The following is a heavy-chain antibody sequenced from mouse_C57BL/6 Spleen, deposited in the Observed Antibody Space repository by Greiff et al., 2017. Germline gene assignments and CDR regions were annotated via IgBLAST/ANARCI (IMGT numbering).Heavy chain of an antibody. CDR3: TRSPSDYVSSSYYFDY. V-gene: IGHV1-7*01. J-gene: IGHJ2*01. Sequence: VQLQQSGAELAKPGASVKLSCKASGYTFTSYWMHWVKQRPGQGLEWIGYINPTSGYTKYNQKFKDKATLTADTSSSTAYMQLSSLTSEDAAVYYCTRSPSDYVSSSYYFDYRGQGTTLTGSS. CDR2: INPTSGYT. D-gene: IGHD1-1*01. CDR1: GYTFTSYW.